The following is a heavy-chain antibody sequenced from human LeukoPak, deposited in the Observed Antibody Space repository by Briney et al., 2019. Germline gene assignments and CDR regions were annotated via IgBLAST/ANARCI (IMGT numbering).Heavy chain of an antibody. CDR2: ISWNSGSI. Sequence: SLRLSXAASGFTFDDYAMHWVRQAPGKGLEWVSGISWNSGSIGYADSVKGRFTISRDNAKNSLYLQMNSLRAEDMALYYCAKVARRYYYDSSGPDDAFDIWGQGTMVTVSS. J-gene: IGHJ3*02. D-gene: IGHD3-22*01. V-gene: IGHV3-9*03. CDR1: GFTFDDYA. CDR3: AKVARRYYYDSSGPDDAFDI.